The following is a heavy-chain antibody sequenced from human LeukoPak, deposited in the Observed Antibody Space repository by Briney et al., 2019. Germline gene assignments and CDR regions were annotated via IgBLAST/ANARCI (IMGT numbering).Heavy chain of an antibody. CDR1: GGSISSYY. V-gene: IGHV4-59*01. D-gene: IGHD1-1*01. CDR2: IYYSGST. J-gene: IGHJ3*02. Sequence: SETLSLTCTVSGGSISSYYWSWIRQPPGKGLEWIGYIYYSGSTNYNPSLKSRVTISVDTSKNQFSLKLSSVTAADTAVYYCARDGTPDLDAFDIWGQGTMVTVSS. CDR3: ARDGTPDLDAFDI.